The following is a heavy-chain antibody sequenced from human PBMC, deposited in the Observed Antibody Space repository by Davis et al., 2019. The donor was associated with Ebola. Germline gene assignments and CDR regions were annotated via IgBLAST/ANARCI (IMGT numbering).Heavy chain of an antibody. V-gene: IGHV3-48*02. CDR2: ISSSSSSI. CDR1: GLSFSTYS. J-gene: IGHJ4*02. Sequence: PGGSLRLSCADSGLSFSTYSINWVRQAPGKGLEWVSYISSSSSSIHYADSVKGRFTISRDNAKNSLYMQMNSLRDEDTAVYYCARGGFDYWGQGTLVTVSS. CDR3: ARGGFDY.